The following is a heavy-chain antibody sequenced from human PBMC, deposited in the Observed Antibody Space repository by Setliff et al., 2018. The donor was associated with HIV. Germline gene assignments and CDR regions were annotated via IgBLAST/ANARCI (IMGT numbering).Heavy chain of an antibody. CDR2: IYHSGST. Sequence: LSLTCAVSSYSISSGYYWGWIRQPPGKGLEWIGNIYHSGSTYYNPSLKSRVTISVDTSKNQFSLKLSSVTAADTAVYYCARVQVSGTYPIDYWGQGTQVTVS. CDR3: ARVQVSGTYPIDY. V-gene: IGHV4-38-2*01. D-gene: IGHD3-10*01. J-gene: IGHJ4*02. CDR1: SYSISSGYY.